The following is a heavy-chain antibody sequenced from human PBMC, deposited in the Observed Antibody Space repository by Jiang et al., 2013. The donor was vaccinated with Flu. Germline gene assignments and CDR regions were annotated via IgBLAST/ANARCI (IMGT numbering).Heavy chain of an antibody. CDR3: ARGSSWSTY. CDR1: GESFSGYY. J-gene: IGHJ4*02. CDR2: INHSGST. D-gene: IGHD6-13*01. V-gene: IGHV4-34*01. Sequence: VALLKPSETLSLTCAVYGESFSGYYWSWIRQPPGKGLEWIGEINHSGSTNYNPSLKSRVTISVDTSKNQFSLKLSSMTAADTAVYYCARGSSWSTYWGQGNPWSPSPQ.